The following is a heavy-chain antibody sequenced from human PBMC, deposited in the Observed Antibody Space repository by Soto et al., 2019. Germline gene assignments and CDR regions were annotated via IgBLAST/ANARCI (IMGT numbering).Heavy chain of an antibody. CDR3: AKVSRKGSAIDFDY. CDR1: GYTFSNYD. J-gene: IGHJ4*02. D-gene: IGHD3-10*01. CDR2: VNPNNGDT. Sequence: QVQLVQSGAELKKPGASVKVSCKASGYTFSNYDMNWVRQATGQGPEWIGWVNPNNGDTGYAQKFQGRVTLTTDISTPTAYMELTSLRSEDTPIYYCAKVSRKGSAIDFDYWGQGTLITVSS. V-gene: IGHV1-8*01.